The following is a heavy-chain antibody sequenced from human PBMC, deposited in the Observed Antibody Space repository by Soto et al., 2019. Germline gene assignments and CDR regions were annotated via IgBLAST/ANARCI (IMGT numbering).Heavy chain of an antibody. CDR1: GFTFSSYA. Sequence: EVQLLESGGDLVQPGESLRLSCAASGFTFSSYAMSWVRQAPGKGLEWVSTISDKSAGTYYSDSVRGRFTISRDDSKNMLYVQMNNLRAEDTAVYYCAKLLPRAFDFWGQGTMVTVSS. CDR2: ISDKSAGT. V-gene: IGHV3-23*01. J-gene: IGHJ3*01. D-gene: IGHD2-15*01. CDR3: AKLLPRAFDF.